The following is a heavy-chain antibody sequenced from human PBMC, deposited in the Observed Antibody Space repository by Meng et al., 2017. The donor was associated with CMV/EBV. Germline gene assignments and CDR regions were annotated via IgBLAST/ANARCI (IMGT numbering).Heavy chain of an antibody. CDR3: ARDNTVVKGIDY. Sequence: GSLRLSCTVSGGSISSSSYYWGWIRQPPGKGLEWIGSIYYSGSTYYNPSLKSRVTISVDTSKNQFSLKLSSVTAADTAVYYCARDNTVVKGIDYWGQGTLVTSPQ. D-gene: IGHD4-23*01. V-gene: IGHV4-39*07. CDR1: GGSISSSSYY. CDR2: IYYSGST. J-gene: IGHJ4*02.